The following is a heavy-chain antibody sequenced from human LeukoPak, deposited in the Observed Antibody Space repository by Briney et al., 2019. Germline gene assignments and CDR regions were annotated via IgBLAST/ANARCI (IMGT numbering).Heavy chain of an antibody. Sequence: SETLSLTCTVSGGSISSSSYYWGWIRQPPGKGLEWIGSIYYSGSTYYNPSLKSRVTISVDTSKDQFSLKLSSVTAADTAVYYCAGRRLGVLLWFGESSMDVWGKGTTVTVSS. D-gene: IGHD3-10*01. J-gene: IGHJ6*03. CDR3: AGRRLGVLLWFGESSMDV. CDR1: GGSISSSSYY. CDR2: IYYSGST. V-gene: IGHV4-39*01.